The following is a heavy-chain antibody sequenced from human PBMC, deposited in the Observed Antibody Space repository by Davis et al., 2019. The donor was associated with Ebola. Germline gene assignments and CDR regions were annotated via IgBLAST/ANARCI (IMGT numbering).Heavy chain of an antibody. V-gene: IGHV1-8*03. CDR1: GYTFTSYG. Sequence: ASVKVSCKASGYTFTSYGINWVRQATGQGLEWMGWMNPNSGNTGYAQKFQGRVTITADKSTSTAYMELSSLRSEDTAVYYCARDDWNQNWFNPWGQGTLVTVSS. J-gene: IGHJ5*02. D-gene: IGHD1-1*01. CDR3: ARDDWNQNWFNP. CDR2: MNPNSGNT.